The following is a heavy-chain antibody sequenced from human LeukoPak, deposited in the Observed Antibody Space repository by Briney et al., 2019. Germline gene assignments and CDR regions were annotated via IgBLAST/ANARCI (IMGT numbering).Heavy chain of an antibody. CDR1: GGSISSYY. CDR2: IYYSGST. D-gene: IGHD3-16*02. CDR3: ARPGLMITFGGVITHDAFDI. J-gene: IGHJ3*02. Sequence: SETLSLTCTVSGGSISSYYWGWIRQPPGKGLEWIGSIYYSGSTYYNPSLKSRVTISVDTSKNLFSLKLSSVTAADTAVYYCARPGLMITFGGVITHDAFDIWGQGTMVTVSS. V-gene: IGHV4-39*01.